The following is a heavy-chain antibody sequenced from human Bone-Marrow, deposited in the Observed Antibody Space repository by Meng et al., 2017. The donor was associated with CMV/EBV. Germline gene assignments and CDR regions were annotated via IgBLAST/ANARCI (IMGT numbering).Heavy chain of an antibody. Sequence: GESLKISCAASGFTFSDYYMSWIRQAPGKGLEWVAYISRNGSATQYADSLKGRFTISRDNAKNSLFLQMNSLRAEDTAVYYCARPWGYWGQGSRVTGSS. J-gene: IGHJ4*02. CDR3: ARPWGY. CDR1: GFTFSDYY. CDR2: ISRNGSAT. V-gene: IGHV3-11*04. D-gene: IGHD7-27*01.